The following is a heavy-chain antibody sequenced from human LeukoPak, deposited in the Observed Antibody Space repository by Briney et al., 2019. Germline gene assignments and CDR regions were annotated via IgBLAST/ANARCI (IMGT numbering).Heavy chain of an antibody. Sequence: ASVKVSCKASGYTLTGYYMHWVRQAPGQGLEWMGWINPNSGGTNYAQKFQGRVTMTRDTSISTAYMELSRLRSDDTAVYYCARDSGQWLVQEDWFDPWGQGTLVTVSS. CDR3: ARDSGQWLVQEDWFDP. D-gene: IGHD6-19*01. CDR1: GYTLTGYY. CDR2: INPNSGGT. V-gene: IGHV1-2*02. J-gene: IGHJ5*02.